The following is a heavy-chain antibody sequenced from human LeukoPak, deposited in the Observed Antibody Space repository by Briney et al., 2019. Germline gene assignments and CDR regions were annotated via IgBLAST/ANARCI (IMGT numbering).Heavy chain of an antibody. CDR3: ARVRATYYDFWSGYYTGGIENDY. V-gene: IGHV1-18*01. CDR1: GYTFTSYG. J-gene: IGHJ4*02. CDR2: ISAYNGNT. D-gene: IGHD3-3*01. Sequence: ASVTVSFKASGYTFTSYGISWVRQAPGQGLEWMGWISAYNGNTNYAQKLQGRVTMTTDTSTSTAYMELRSLRSDDTAVYYCARVRATYYDFWSGYYTGGIENDYWGQGTLVTVSS.